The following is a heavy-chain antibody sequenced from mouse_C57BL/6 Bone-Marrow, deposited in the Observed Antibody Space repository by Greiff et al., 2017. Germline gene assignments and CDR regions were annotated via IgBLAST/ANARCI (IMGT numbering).Heavy chain of an antibody. CDR2: IYPRSGNT. V-gene: IGHV1-81*01. CDR3: ARDYGSSPFYAMDY. Sequence: QVQLQQSGAELARPGASVKLSCKASGYTFTSYGISWVKQRTGQGLEWIGEIYPRSGNTYYNEKFKGKATLTADKSSSTAYMELRRLTSEDSAVYFCARDYGSSPFYAMDYWGQGTSVTVSS. J-gene: IGHJ4*01. CDR1: GYTFTSYG. D-gene: IGHD1-1*01.